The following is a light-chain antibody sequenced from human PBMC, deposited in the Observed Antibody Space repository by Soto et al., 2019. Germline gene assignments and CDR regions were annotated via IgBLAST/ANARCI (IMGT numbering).Light chain of an antibody. J-gene: IGKJ2*01. V-gene: IGKV3-20*01. CDR3: QHYDSSPMYT. CDR2: GVS. Sequence: EIVLTQSPGTLSLTAGERATLSCRASQSVSSSYLAWYQQKPGQAPRLLIYGVSRRATGIPDRFSGSGSGTDFTLTISRLEPEDSALYYCQHYDSSPMYTFGQGTKLEIK. CDR1: QSVSSSY.